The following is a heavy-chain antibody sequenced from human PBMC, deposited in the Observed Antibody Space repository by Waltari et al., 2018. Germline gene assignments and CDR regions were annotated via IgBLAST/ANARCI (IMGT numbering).Heavy chain of an antibody. V-gene: IGHV3-53*01. Sequence: EVQLVESGGGLIQPGGSLRLSCAASGFTVSSNYMSWVRQAPGKGLEWVSVIYSGGSTYYADSVKGRFTISRDNSKNTLYLQMNSLRAEDTAVYYCARGRVGWELHAFDIWGQGTMVTVSS. CDR3: ARGRVGWELHAFDI. CDR1: GFTVSSNY. D-gene: IGHD1-26*01. CDR2: IYSGGST. J-gene: IGHJ3*02.